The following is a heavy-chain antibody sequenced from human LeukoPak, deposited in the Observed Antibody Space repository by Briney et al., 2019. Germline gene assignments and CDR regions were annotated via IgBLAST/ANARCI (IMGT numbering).Heavy chain of an antibody. CDR3: ARASFDH. CDR1: GYTFVTYG. J-gene: IGHJ4*02. CDR2: ISTYNGNT. V-gene: IGHV1-18*01. Sequence: GASVTVSFKSSGYTFVTYGINWVRQAPGQGPEWIGWISTYNGNTKYALKFQDRVTLTRDTSTTTAYMELKSLTSDDRAVYYCARASFDHWGQGTLVIVSS.